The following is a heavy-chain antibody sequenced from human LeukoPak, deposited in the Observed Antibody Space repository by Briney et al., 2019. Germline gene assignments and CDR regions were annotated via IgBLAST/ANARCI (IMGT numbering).Heavy chain of an antibody. CDR1: GYSFDYYW. J-gene: IGHJ4*02. CDR3: ARVGSVTNFGVVSYYFDY. CDR2: IYPDDSDG. Sequence: PGESLKISCKASGYSFDYYWIARVRQMPGKGLEWMGIIYPDDSDGTYSPSFQGQVTISVDKSINTAYLQWSSLKASNTAIYYCARVGSVTNFGVVSYYFDYWGQGTLVTVSS. D-gene: IGHD3-3*01. V-gene: IGHV5-51*01.